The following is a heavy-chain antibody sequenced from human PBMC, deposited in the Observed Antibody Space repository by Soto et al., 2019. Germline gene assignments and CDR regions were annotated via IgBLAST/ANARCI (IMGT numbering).Heavy chain of an antibody. V-gene: IGHV4-34*01. CDR1: GGSFSGYY. CDR3: RALPILTLDFDY. Sequence: QVQLQQWGAGLLKPSETLSLTCAVYGGSFSGYYWSWIRQPPGKGLEWIGEINHSGSTNYNPSLKSRVTISVDTSKNQFSLKLSSVTAADTAVYYCRALPILTLDFDYWGQGTLVTVSS. J-gene: IGHJ4*02. CDR2: INHSGST.